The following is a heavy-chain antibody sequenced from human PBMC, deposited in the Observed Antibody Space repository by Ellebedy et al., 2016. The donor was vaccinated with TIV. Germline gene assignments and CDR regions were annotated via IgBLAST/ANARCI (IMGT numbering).Heavy chain of an antibody. J-gene: IGHJ4*02. Sequence: SETLSLTXAVYGGSFSGHYWSWIRQPPGKGLEWIGEINHSGSTNYNPSLKSRVTISVDTSRNQFSLKLSSVTAADTAVYYCARGDYGDYAFHYWGQGTLVTVSS. CDR1: GGSFSGHY. D-gene: IGHD4-17*01. CDR2: INHSGST. V-gene: IGHV4-34*01. CDR3: ARGDYGDYAFHY.